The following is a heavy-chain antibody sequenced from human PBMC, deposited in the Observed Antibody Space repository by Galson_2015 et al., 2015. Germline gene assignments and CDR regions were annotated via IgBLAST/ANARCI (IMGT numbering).Heavy chain of an antibody. V-gene: IGHV6-1*01. Sequence: CAISGDSVSSNSAAWNWIRQSPSRGLEWLGRTYYRSKWYNDYAVSVKSRITINPDTSKNQFPLKLSSVAAADTAVYYCARVGSGSPDYWGQGTLVTVSS. CDR3: ARVGSGSPDY. D-gene: IGHD1-26*01. CDR2: TYYRSKWYN. J-gene: IGHJ4*02. CDR1: GDSVSSNSAA.